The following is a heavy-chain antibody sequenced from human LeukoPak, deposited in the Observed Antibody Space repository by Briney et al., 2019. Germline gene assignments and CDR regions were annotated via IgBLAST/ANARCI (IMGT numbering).Heavy chain of an antibody. D-gene: IGHD2-15*01. CDR2: ISGSGGST. V-gene: IGHV3-23*01. CDR1: GFNFSSYS. J-gene: IGHJ4*02. Sequence: GGSLRLSCAASGFNFSSYSMNWVRRAPGKGLEWVSAISGSGGSTYYADSVKGRFTISRDNSKNTLYLQMNSLRAEDTAVYYCAKARDIVVVVAAPDYWGQGTLVTVSS. CDR3: AKARDIVVVVAAPDY.